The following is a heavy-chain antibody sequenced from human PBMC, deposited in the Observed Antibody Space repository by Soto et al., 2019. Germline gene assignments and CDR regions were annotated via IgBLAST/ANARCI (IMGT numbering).Heavy chain of an antibody. CDR2: IYYSGST. V-gene: IGHV4-59*08. J-gene: IGHJ4*02. Sequence: SETLSLTCTVSGGSISSYYLSWIRQPPGKGLEWIGYIYYSGSTNYNPSLKSRVTISVDTSKNQFSLKLSSVTAADTAVYYCARQGHPQDLDYWGQGTLVTVSS. CDR1: GGSISSYY. CDR3: ARQGHPQDLDY.